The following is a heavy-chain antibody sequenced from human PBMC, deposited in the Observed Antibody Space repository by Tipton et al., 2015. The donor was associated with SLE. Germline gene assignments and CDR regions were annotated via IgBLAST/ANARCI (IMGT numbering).Heavy chain of an antibody. J-gene: IGHJ4*02. CDR2: ISSSGSTI. CDR3: ARDGIAAAGYFDY. CDR1: GFTFSSYG. V-gene: IGHV3-48*04. D-gene: IGHD6-13*01. Sequence: SLRLSCAASGFTFSSYGMHWVRQAPGKGLEWVSYISSSGSTIYYADSVKGRFTISRDNAKNSLYLQMNSLRAEDTAVYYCARDGIAAAGYFDYWGQGTLVTVSS.